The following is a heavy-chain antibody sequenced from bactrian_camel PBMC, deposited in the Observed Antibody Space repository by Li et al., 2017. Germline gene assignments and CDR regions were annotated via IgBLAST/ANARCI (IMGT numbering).Heavy chain of an antibody. J-gene: IGHJ4*01. CDR1: GSIYGDAC. D-gene: IGHD1*01. CDR2: IDSDGIA. V-gene: IGHV3S53*01. Sequence: QVQLVESGGGSVQAGGSLRLSCGASGSIYGDACVGWLRQAPGKEREGVAAIDSDGIASYADSVKGRFTISKEKDNNTVYLQMDSLKPEDTAMYYCAADWGRGGFLLFPDHEFDYWGQGTQVTVS. CDR3: AADWGRGGFLLFPDHEFDY.